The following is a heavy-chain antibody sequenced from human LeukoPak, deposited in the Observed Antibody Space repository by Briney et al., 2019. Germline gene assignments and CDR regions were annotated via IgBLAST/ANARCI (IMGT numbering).Heavy chain of an antibody. CDR2: INHSGST. D-gene: IGHD3-3*01. Sequence: PSETLSLTCAVYGGSFSGYYWSWIRQPPGKGLEWIWEINHSGSTNYNPSLKSRVTISVDTSKNQFSLKLSSVTAADTAVYYCARGRSYDFWSGYYIGQLAYFDYWGQGALVTVSS. CDR1: GGSFSGYY. V-gene: IGHV4-34*01. J-gene: IGHJ4*02. CDR3: ARGRSYDFWSGYYIGQLAYFDY.